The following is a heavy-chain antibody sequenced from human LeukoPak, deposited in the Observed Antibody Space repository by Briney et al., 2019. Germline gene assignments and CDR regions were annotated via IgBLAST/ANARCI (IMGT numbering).Heavy chain of an antibody. J-gene: IGHJ6*03. CDR3: ARVAAAAGRRTYYYYYMDV. D-gene: IGHD6-13*01. Sequence: SQTLSLTCTVSGGSISSGGYYWSWIRQHPGKGLEWIGYIYYSGSTYYNPSLKSRVTISVDTSKNQFSLKLSSVAAADTAVYYCARVAAAAGRRTYYYYYMDVWGKGTTVTVSS. CDR2: IYYSGST. CDR1: GGSISSGGYY. V-gene: IGHV4-31*03.